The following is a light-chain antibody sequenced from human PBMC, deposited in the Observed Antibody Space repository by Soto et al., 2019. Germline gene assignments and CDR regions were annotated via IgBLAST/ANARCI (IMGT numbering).Light chain of an antibody. CDR2: DVN. CDR1: SSDIGGYDY. Sequence: QSALTQPASVSGSPGQSITLSCTGTSSDIGGYDYVSWYQRHPGKAPKIIIYDVNNRHSGVSNRFSGSKSGNTASLTISGLQSEDEADYYCTSYASGSSHVVFGGGTKLTVL. J-gene: IGLJ2*01. CDR3: TSYASGSSHVV. V-gene: IGLV2-14*01.